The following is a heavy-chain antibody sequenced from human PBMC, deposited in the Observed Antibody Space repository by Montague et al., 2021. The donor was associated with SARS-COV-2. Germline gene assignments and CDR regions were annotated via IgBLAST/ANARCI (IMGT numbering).Heavy chain of an antibody. CDR3: VRDPHALDY. J-gene: IGHJ4*01. V-gene: IGHV3-48*02. CDR2: ISKTITTT. CDR1: GFIFSSYS. Sequence: SLRLSCAASGFIFSSYSMNWVRRAPGKGLEWVSYISKTITTTYYADSVRGRFTISRDNVKDSLYLQMDSLRDEDTAMYYCVRDPHALDYWGHGTLVTVSS.